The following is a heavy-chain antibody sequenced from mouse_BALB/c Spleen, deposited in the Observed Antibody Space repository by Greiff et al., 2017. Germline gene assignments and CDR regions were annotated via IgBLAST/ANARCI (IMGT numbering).Heavy chain of an antibody. CDR3: AIYFYAMDY. Sequence: EVKLVESGPELVKPGASVKISCKASGYTFTDYNMHWVKQSHGKSLEWIGYIYPYNGGTGYNQKFKSKATLTVDNSSSTAYMELRSLTSEDSAVYYCAIYFYAMDYWGQGTSVTVSS. CDR1: GYTFTDYN. J-gene: IGHJ4*01. CDR2: IYPYNGGT. D-gene: IGHD2-1*01. V-gene: IGHV1S29*02.